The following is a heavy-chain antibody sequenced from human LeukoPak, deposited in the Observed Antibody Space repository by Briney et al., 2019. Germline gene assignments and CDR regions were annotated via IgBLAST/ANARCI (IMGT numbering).Heavy chain of an antibody. D-gene: IGHD5-24*01. CDR3: ARDSADTGMATIPIAY. Sequence: NPSETLFLTCTVPGCSISSYYCGWVRQPPAKGLEWIGRIYYSGSTYYNPSLKSRVTISVDTSKNQFSLKLSSVTAADTAVYYCARDSADTGMATIPIAYWGQGTLVTVSS. J-gene: IGHJ4*02. CDR1: GCSISSYY. V-gene: IGHV4-39*07. CDR2: IYYSGST.